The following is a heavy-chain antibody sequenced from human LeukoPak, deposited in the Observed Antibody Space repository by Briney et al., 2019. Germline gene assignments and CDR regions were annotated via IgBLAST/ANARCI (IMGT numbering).Heavy chain of an antibody. CDR1: EYTFTGYY. V-gene: IGHV1-2*06. D-gene: IGHD4-17*01. Sequence: ASVKVSCKASEYTFTGYYMHWVRQAPGQGLEWMGRINPNSGGTNYAQKFQGRVTMTRDTSISTAYMEQSRLRSDDTAVYYCARAGGPTVTKYYFDYWGQGTLVTVSS. CDR2: INPNSGGT. CDR3: ARAGGPTVTKYYFDY. J-gene: IGHJ4*02.